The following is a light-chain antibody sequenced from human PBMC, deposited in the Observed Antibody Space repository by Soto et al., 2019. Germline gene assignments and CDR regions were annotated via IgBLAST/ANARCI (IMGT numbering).Light chain of an antibody. CDR2: LGD. J-gene: IGLJ6*01. CDR1: TSNIGTFY. Sequence: QSVLTQPPSASSTPGQTVTISCSGSTSNIGTFYVYWYQHLPGTAPKLLIYLGDHRASGVSDRFSGSKSGSSVSLAINGLRSDDEADYYCAACDDNLNAYVFGSGTKVTVL. CDR3: AACDDNLNAYV. V-gene: IGLV1-47*02.